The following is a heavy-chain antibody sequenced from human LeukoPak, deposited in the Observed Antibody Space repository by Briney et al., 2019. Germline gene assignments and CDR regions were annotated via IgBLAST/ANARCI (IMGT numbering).Heavy chain of an antibody. CDR3: AREWGLESSGYYYAY. D-gene: IGHD3-22*01. CDR2: ISSYNGNT. CDR1: GYTFTSYG. V-gene: IGHV1-18*01. Sequence: ASVKVPCKASGYTFTSYGISWVRQAPGQGLEWMGWISSYNGNTNYAQKLQGRATMTTDTSTSTAYMELRSLRSDDTAVYYCAREWGLESSGYYYAYWGQGTLVTVSS. J-gene: IGHJ4*02.